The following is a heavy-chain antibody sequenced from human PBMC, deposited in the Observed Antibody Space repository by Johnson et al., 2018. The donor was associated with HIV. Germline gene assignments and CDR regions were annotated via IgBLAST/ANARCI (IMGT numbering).Heavy chain of an antibody. CDR2: ISYDGSNK. J-gene: IGHJ3*02. Sequence: QVQLVESGGGLVKPGGSLRLSCVASGFTFSSYAMHWVRQAPGKGLEWVAVISYDGSNKYYADSVKGRFTISRDNSKNTLYLQMNSLRAEDTAVYYCLSQWLVRNAFDIWGQGTMVTVSS. CDR1: GFTFSSYA. V-gene: IGHV3-30*04. CDR3: LSQWLVRNAFDI. D-gene: IGHD6-19*01.